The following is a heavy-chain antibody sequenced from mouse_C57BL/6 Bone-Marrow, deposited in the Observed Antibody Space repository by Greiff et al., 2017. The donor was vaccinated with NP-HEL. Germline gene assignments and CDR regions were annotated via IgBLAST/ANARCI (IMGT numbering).Heavy chain of an antibody. V-gene: IGHV1-9*01. CDR3: ARVGTMVTTRLHWYFDV. CDR2: ILPGSGST. CDR1: GYTFTGYW. J-gene: IGHJ1*03. Sequence: VQLQQSGAELMKPGASVKLSCQATGYTFTGYWIAWVKQRPGHGLEWIGEILPGSGSTNYNATFKGKAQFTAAPSSTTAYMQLNILTNEDFALYYCARVGTMVTTRLHWYFDVWGTGTTVTVSS. D-gene: IGHD2-2*01.